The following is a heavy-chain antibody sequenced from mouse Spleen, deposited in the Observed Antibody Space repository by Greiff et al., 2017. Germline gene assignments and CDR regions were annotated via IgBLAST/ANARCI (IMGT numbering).Heavy chain of an antibody. J-gene: IGHJ3*01. V-gene: IGHV1-42*01. CDR2: INPSTGGT. D-gene: IGHD3-2*02. Sequence: VQLQQSGPELVKPGASVKISCKASGYSFTGYYMNWVKQSPEKSLEWIGEINPSTGGTTYNQKFKAKATLTVDKSSSTAYMQLKSLTSEDSAVYYCARLAQAAWFAYWGQGTLVTVSA. CDR1: GYSFTGYY. CDR3: ARLAQAAWFAY.